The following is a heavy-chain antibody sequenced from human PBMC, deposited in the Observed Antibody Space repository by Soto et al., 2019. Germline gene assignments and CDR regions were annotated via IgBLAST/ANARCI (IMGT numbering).Heavy chain of an antibody. CDR1: GGSMSSSSSYY. Sequence: SETLSLTCTVSGGSMSSSSSYYWGWIRQPPGKGLEWIGTISYSGTTNYNPTLKSRVTISVDTSKNQFSLKLSSVTAADTAVYYCARLIDGGPMVRGVTNWFDPWGQGTLVTVSS. CDR3: ARLIDGGPMVRGVTNWFDP. D-gene: IGHD3-10*01. J-gene: IGHJ5*02. CDR2: ISYSGTT. V-gene: IGHV4-39*07.